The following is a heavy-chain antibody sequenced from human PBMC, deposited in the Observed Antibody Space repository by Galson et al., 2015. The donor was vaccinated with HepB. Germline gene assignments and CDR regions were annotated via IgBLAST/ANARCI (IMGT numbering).Heavy chain of an antibody. Sequence: SVKVSCKASGGTFSSYAISWVRQAPGQGLEWMGGIIPILGIANYAQKFQGRVTITADKSTSTAYMELSSLRSEDTAVYYCARVALPTYYDFWSGWASAFDIWGQGTMVTVSS. J-gene: IGHJ3*02. CDR2: IIPILGIA. CDR3: ARVALPTYYDFWSGWASAFDI. D-gene: IGHD3-3*01. CDR1: GGTFSSYA. V-gene: IGHV1-69*10.